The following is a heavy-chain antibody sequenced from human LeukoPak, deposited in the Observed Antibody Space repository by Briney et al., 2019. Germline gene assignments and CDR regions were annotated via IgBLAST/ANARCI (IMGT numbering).Heavy chain of an antibody. CDR1: GFTFSDSY. CDR3: ASGDVYDSSGYLDY. V-gene: IGHV3-11*04. J-gene: IGHJ4*02. Sequence: GGSLRLSCAASGFTFSDSYMTWVRQAPGKGVEWVAYISGSGHDINYSESAKGRFTISRDNAKNSLYLQTSSLRAEDTAVYYCASGDVYDSSGYLDYWGQGTLVTVSS. CDR2: ISGSGHDI. D-gene: IGHD3-22*01.